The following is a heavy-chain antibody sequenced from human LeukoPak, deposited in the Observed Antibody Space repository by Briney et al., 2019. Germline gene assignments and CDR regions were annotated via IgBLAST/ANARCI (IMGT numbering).Heavy chain of an antibody. CDR3: ARERGYSSSWYTF. V-gene: IGHV3-7*01. D-gene: IGHD6-13*01. CDR1: GFTLITYW. J-gene: IGHJ4*02. CDR2: INQDGSEK. Sequence: GGSLRLSCAASGFTLITYWMTWVRQAPGKGLEWVANINQDGSEKYYVGSVKGRFTISRDNARNSLYLQMNSLRAEDTAVYYCARERGYSSSWYTFWGQGTLVTVSS.